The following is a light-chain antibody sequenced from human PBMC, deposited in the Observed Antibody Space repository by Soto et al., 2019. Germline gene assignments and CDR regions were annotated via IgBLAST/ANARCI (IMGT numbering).Light chain of an antibody. CDR1: SSDIGGYDF. CDR3: NSYRPSSPYV. J-gene: IGLJ1*01. CDR2: DVT. Sequence: QSALTQPASVSGSPGQSITISCIGTSSDIGGYDFVSWYQQHPGKAPKLLIYDVTNRPSGVSYRFSGSKSGNTASLTISGLQAEDEADYYCNSYRPSSPYVFGTGTKLTVL. V-gene: IGLV2-14*01.